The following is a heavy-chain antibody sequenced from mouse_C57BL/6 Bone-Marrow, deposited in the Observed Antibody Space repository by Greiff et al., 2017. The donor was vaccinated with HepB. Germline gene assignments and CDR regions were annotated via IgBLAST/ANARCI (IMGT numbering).Heavy chain of an antibody. Sequence: VQLVESGPELVKPGASVKISCKASGYAFSSSWMNWVKQRPGKGLEWIGRIYPGDGDTNYNGKFKGKATLTADKSSSTAYMQLSSLTSEDSAVYFCARYYYGSSSWYFDYWGQGTTLTVSS. J-gene: IGHJ2*01. CDR2: IYPGDGDT. CDR1: GYAFSSSW. D-gene: IGHD1-1*01. CDR3: ARYYYGSSSWYFDY. V-gene: IGHV1-82*01.